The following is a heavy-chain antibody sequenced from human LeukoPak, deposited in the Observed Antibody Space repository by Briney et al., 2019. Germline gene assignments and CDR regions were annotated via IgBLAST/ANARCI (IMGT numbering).Heavy chain of an antibody. J-gene: IGHJ4*02. CDR3: ARSYYDFWSGYLAFDY. CDR2: IYSGGST. D-gene: IGHD3-3*01. CDR1: GFTVSSNY. Sequence: GGSLRLSCAASGFTVSSNYMSWVRQAPGKGLEWGSVIYSGGSTYYADSVQGRFTISRDKSKNTLYLQMNSLRAEDTAVYYCARSYYDFWSGYLAFDYWGQGTLVTVSS. V-gene: IGHV3-53*01.